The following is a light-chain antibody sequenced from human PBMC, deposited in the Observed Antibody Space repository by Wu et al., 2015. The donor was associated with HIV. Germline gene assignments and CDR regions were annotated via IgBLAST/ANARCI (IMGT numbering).Light chain of an antibody. Sequence: EVVMTQSPATLSVSPGERATLSCRASQSVSSNFAWYQQKPGQAPRLLIYSASTRATGIPARFSGSGSGTEFTLTISNKQSEDFAVYYCQQYNNWPRTFGQGTKVEIK. J-gene: IGKJ1*01. CDR1: QSVSSN. CDR3: QQYNNWPRT. V-gene: IGKV3-15*01. CDR2: SAS.